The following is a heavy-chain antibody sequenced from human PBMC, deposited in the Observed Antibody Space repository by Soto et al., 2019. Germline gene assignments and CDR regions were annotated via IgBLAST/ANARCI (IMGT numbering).Heavy chain of an antibody. V-gene: IGHV3-30*18. CDR3: AKDSDGGYSSSWYHLWPGYNWFDP. Sequence: QVQLVESGGGVVQPGRSLRLSCAASGFTFSSYGMHWVRQAPGKGLEWVSVISYDGSNKYYAESVKGRFTISRDNSKNTLYLQMNRLSAEDTVVYYCAKDSDGGYSSSWYHLWPGYNWFDPWGQGTLVTFSS. CDR1: GFTFSSYG. J-gene: IGHJ5*02. CDR2: ISYDGSNK. D-gene: IGHD6-13*01.